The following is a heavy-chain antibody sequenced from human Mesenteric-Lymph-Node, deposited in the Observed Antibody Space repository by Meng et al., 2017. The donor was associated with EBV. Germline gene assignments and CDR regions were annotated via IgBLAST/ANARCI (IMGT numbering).Heavy chain of an antibody. CDR3: ARAMVDY. Sequence: EVQLVVCGGFLVQPGRSRRLSCAASGFSFSSYWMNWVPPTPGKGLMWLARISSDATITNYADSVKGRFTISRDNAKNTLYLQMNSLRVEDTATYYCARAMVDYWGQGTLVTVSS. CDR1: GFSFSSYW. J-gene: IGHJ4*02. D-gene: IGHD2-8*01. V-gene: IGHV3-74*01. CDR2: ISSDATIT.